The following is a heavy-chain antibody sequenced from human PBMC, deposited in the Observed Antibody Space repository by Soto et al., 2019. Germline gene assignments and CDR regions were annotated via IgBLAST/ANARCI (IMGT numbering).Heavy chain of an antibody. CDR1: GYMSTSYY. J-gene: IGHJ5*02. Sequence: QVQLVQSGAVVRKPGASVKISCQASGYMSTSYYIHWVRQAPGQGLEWMGLINPSGDGTSYVQQFQRRVSLTMHLSTRPVYMELSRLRPDDTALYFWAGEFRIIGTTSWFDPWGQGTLVTVSS. CDR2: INPSGDGT. D-gene: IGHD1-20*01. V-gene: IGHV1-46*01. CDR3: AGEFRIIGTTSWFDP.